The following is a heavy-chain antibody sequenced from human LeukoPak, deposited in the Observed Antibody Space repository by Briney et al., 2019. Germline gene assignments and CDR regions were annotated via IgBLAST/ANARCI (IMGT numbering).Heavy chain of an antibody. Sequence: AGGSLRLSCAASGFTFSSYGMHWVRRAPGKGLEWVAVIWYDGSNKYYADSVKGRFTISRDNSKNTLYLQMNSLRAEDTAVYYCARMAAGGDYWGQGTLVTVSS. CDR2: IWYDGSNK. V-gene: IGHV3-33*01. J-gene: IGHJ4*02. CDR3: ARMAAGGDY. CDR1: GFTFSSYG. D-gene: IGHD6-13*01.